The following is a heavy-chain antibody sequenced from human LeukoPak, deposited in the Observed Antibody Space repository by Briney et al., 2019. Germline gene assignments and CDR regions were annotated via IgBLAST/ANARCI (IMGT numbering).Heavy chain of an antibody. J-gene: IGHJ6*03. CDR3: AKATGVYYYYYMDV. Sequence: GGSLRLSCAASGFTVSSNYISWVRQAPGKGLEWVSVIYSGGGTNYADSVKGRFTISRDNSKNTLYLQMNSLRAEDTAVYYCAKATGVYYYYYMDVRGKGTTVTISS. CDR1: GFTVSSNY. V-gene: IGHV3-53*01. CDR2: IYSGGGT. D-gene: IGHD3-10*01.